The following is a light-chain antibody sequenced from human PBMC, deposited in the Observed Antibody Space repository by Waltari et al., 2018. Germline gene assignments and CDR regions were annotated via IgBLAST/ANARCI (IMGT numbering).Light chain of an antibody. Sequence: QSALTQPASVSGSPGQSITISCTGTSTDVGSYNYVSWYQQYPGKAPLLIIYDVTQRPSAVSTRFSGSKSGNTASLTISGLQAEDEADYFCNSHSTTTPVVFGGGTKVTVL. CDR2: DVT. J-gene: IGLJ2*01. CDR1: STDVGSYNY. V-gene: IGLV2-14*03. CDR3: NSHSTTTPVV.